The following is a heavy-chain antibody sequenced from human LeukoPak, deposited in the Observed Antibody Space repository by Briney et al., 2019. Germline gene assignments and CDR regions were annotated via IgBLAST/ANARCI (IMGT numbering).Heavy chain of an antibody. CDR1: GGSFSGYY. J-gene: IGHJ5*02. CDR3: ARSAPPSWFDP. Sequence: PSETLSLTCAVYGGSFSGYYWSWIRQPPGKGLEWIGEINHSGSTNYNPSLKSRVTISVDTSKNQFSLKLSSVTAADTAVYYCARSAPPSWFDPSGQGTLVTVSS. CDR2: INHSGST. V-gene: IGHV4-34*01.